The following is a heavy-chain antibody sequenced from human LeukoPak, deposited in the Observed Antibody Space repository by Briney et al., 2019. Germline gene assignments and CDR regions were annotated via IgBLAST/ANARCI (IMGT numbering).Heavy chain of an antibody. V-gene: IGHV3-7*01. D-gene: IGHD3-10*01. J-gene: IGHJ4*02. CDR1: GFTFSDNY. CDR2: IKQGGSEK. CDR3: ARDKGGMVPFDY. Sequence: GGSLRLSCAASGFTFSDNYMSWIRQAPGKGLEWVANIKQGGSEKNYVDSVKGRFTIARDDAKNSLYLQMNSLRAEDTAVYFCARDKGGMVPFDYWGQGTLVTVSS.